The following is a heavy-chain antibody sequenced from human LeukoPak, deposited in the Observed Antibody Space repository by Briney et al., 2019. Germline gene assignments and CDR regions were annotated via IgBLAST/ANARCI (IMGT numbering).Heavy chain of an antibody. CDR2: ISESGSGT. CDR1: GFTFNTCA. CDR3: AKGVFGVNRAFDY. Sequence: GGSLRLSCEASGFTFNTCAMSWVRPAPRKGLDWVSAISESGSGTYYADSVKGRFTISRDNSKNTLYLQMHSLRVDDTALYYCAKGVFGVNRAFDYWGQGTLVTVSS. J-gene: IGHJ4*02. V-gene: IGHV3-23*01. D-gene: IGHD3-3*01.